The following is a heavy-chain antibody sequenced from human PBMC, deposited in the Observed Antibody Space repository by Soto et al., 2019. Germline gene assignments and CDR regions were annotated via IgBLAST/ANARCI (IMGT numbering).Heavy chain of an antibody. CDR1: DGSISSDGCY. CDR2: IYYSGDT. V-gene: IGHV4-39*01. CDR3: ARNQPQRYCSGGTCRPAYGMDV. D-gene: IGHD2-15*01. Sequence: XDTLSVTCPFSDGSISSDGCYLAWIRQPPGKGLEWIGIIYYSGDTYYNPSLAGRLTMSVDTSNQFSLTLRSVTAADTALYYCARNQPQRYCSGGTCRPAYGMDVWGQGTTVTVSS. J-gene: IGHJ6*02.